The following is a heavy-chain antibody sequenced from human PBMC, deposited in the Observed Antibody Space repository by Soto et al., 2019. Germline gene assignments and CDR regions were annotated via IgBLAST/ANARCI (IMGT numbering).Heavy chain of an antibody. J-gene: IGHJ3*01. CDR2: ISSSDST. D-gene: IGHD4-17*01. Sequence: GGPLSLSCAASGFNFSSYEMNWVRQAPGKGLEWVSYISSSDSTFYADSVKGRFTISRDNSKNTVYLHLNSLRAEDTAMYYCATPVTRLIAFDLWGQGTMVTVSS. CDR3: ATPVTRLIAFDL. V-gene: IGHV3-48*03. CDR1: GFNFSSYE.